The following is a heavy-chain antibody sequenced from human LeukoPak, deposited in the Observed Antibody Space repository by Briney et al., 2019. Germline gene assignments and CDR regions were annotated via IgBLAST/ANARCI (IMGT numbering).Heavy chain of an antibody. CDR1: GFTFKDAW. D-gene: IGHD4-17*01. Sequence: GGSLRLSCAASGFTFKDAWMSWVRQAPGKGLEWVSVIYSGGSTYYADSVKGRFTISRDNSKNTLYLQMNSLRAEDTAVYYCARDGADYGDADYWGQGTLVTVSS. V-gene: IGHV3-66*01. J-gene: IGHJ4*02. CDR3: ARDGADYGDADY. CDR2: IYSGGST.